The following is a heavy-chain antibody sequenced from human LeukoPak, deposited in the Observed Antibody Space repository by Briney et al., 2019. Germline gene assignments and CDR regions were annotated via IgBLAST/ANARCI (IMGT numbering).Heavy chain of an antibody. CDR1: GGSISSGSYY. CDR2: IYTSGST. CDR3: ARDGNSSGWYAPYYMDV. V-gene: IGHV4-61*02. J-gene: IGHJ6*03. D-gene: IGHD6-19*01. Sequence: SETLSLTCTVSGGSISSGSYYWSWIRQPAGKGLEWIGRIYTSGSTNYNPSLKSRVTISVDTSKNQFSLKLSSVTAADTAVYYCARDGNSSGWYAPYYMDVWGKGTTVTVSS.